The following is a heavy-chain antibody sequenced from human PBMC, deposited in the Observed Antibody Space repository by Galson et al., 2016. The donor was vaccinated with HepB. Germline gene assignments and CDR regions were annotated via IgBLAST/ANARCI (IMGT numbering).Heavy chain of an antibody. Sequence: SLRLSCAASGFTFINAWMSWVRQAPGKGLEWVGRIKSKIDGGTTDYAAPVKGRFTISRDDSKNTVYLQMNSLKSEDTAVYHCTTGVTGYNYGPLYYYGVDVWGQGTTVTVSS. CDR3: TTGVTGYNYGPLYYYGVDV. V-gene: IGHV3-15*01. J-gene: IGHJ6*02. CDR1: GFTFINAW. CDR2: IKSKIDGGTT. D-gene: IGHD5-18*01.